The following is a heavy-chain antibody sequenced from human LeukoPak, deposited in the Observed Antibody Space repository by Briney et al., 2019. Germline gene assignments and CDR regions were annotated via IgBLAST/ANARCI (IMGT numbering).Heavy chain of an antibody. Sequence: PSETLSLTCTVSGGSISSGGYYWSWIRQHPGKGPEWIGYIYYSGSTYYNPSLKSRVTISVDTSKNQFSLKLSSVTAADTAVYYCASHEPMGAFDIWGQGTMVTVSS. CDR1: GGSISSGGYY. CDR3: ASHEPMGAFDI. V-gene: IGHV4-31*03. J-gene: IGHJ3*02. D-gene: IGHD1-14*01. CDR2: IYYSGST.